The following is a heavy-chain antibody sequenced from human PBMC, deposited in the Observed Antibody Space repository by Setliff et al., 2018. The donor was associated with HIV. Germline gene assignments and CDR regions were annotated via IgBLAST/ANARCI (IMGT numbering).Heavy chain of an antibody. CDR3: ARSLVPSGYYYGRHAFDI. V-gene: IGHV4-59*08. J-gene: IGHJ3*02. D-gene: IGHD3-22*01. CDR2: IYYSGNT. CDR1: GASIRGHY. Sequence: SETLSLTCSVSGASIRGHYWSWIRQSPGKGLEWTGNIYYSGNTNYNPSFKSRVTISVDTSKNQFSLRVNSVTAADTAVYYCARSLVPSGYYYGRHAFDIWGQGTKVTVS.